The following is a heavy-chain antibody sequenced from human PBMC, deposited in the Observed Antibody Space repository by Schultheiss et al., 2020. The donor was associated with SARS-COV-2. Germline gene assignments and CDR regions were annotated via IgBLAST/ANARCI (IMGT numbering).Heavy chain of an antibody. CDR3: ARDRGSGYGHFDY. Sequence: SQTLSLTCTVSGGSISSGSYYWSWIRQPAGKGLEWIGRIYATGSTNYNPSLKSRVTISVDTSKNQFSLKVNSVTAADTAVYYCARDRGSGYGHFDYWGQGXXXXXSS. CDR2: IYATGST. CDR1: GGSISSGSYY. J-gene: IGHJ4*02. D-gene: IGHD5-12*01. V-gene: IGHV4-61*02.